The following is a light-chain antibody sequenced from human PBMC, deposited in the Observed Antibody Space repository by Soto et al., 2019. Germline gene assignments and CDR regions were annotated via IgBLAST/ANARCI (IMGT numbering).Light chain of an antibody. CDR3: QQYGSSPPT. CDR2: GAS. J-gene: IGKJ2*01. CDR1: QSVSSSY. Sequence: EIVLTQSPGTLSLSPGERATLSCRASQSVSSSYLAWYQHKPGQAPRLLIYGASSRAPGIPGRFSGSGSGTDFTLTISRLEPEDFAVYYCQQYGSSPPTFGQGTKLEIK. V-gene: IGKV3-20*01.